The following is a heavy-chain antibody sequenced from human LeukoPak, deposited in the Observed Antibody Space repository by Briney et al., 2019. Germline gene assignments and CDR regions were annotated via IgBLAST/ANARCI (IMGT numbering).Heavy chain of an antibody. CDR3: AKAHSGYDTHFDY. D-gene: IGHD5-12*01. V-gene: IGHV1-2*02. Sequence: EASVKVSCKASGYTFTGYYMRWVRQAPGQGLEWMGWINPNSGGTNYAQKFQGRVTMTRDTSISTAYMELSRLRSDDTAVYYCAKAHSGYDTHFDYWGQGTLVTVSS. J-gene: IGHJ4*02. CDR2: INPNSGGT. CDR1: GYTFTGYY.